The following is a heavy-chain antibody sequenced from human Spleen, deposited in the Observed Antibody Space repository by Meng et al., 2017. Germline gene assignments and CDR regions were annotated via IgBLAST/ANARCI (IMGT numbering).Heavy chain of an antibody. J-gene: IGHJ4*02. CDR3: TRDLRQQLVWEGNFDS. Sequence: GGSLRLSCAASGFTFSSYAMHWVRQAPGKGLQWVAVSSFEGTNKYYTDSVKGRFTISRDNSKNTVYLQMSRLRPEDTAIYYCTRDLRQQLVWEGNFDSWGPGTLVTVSS. D-gene: IGHD1-26*01. CDR2: SSFEGTNK. CDR1: GFTFSSYA. V-gene: IGHV3-30*10.